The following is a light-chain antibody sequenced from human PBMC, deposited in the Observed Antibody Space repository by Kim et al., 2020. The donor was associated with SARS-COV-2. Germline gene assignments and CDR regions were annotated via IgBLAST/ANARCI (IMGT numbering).Light chain of an antibody. CDR1: QSVFYSVNNKNS. Sequence: DFVMTQSPDSLAVSLGERATINCKSSQSVFYSVNNKNSLAWYQKRPGQPPRLLIYWASTRESGVPDRFSGSGSGTDFTLTISSLQAEDVAIYYCQQYYGGRPTFGQGTKVDIK. J-gene: IGKJ1*01. CDR3: QQYYGGRPT. CDR2: WAS. V-gene: IGKV4-1*01.